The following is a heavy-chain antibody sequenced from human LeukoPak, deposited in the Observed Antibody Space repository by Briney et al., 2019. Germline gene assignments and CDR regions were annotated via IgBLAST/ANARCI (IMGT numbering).Heavy chain of an antibody. J-gene: IGHJ4*02. D-gene: IGHD1-1*01. CDR1: GYTFTGYY. V-gene: IGHV1-2*02. Sequence: ASVKVSCKASGYTFTGYYMHWVRQAPGQGLEWMGWINPNSGDTNYTQKFQGRVTMTRDTSINTAYMELSRLRSDDTAVYYCASRQLPYNFDYWGQGTLVTVSS. CDR3: ASRQLPYNFDY. CDR2: INPNSGDT.